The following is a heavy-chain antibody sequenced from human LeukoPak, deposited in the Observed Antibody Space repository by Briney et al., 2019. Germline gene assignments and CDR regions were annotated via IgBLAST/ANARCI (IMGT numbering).Heavy chain of an antibody. CDR1: TRYFTNYW. V-gene: IGHV3-74*01. CDR3: ARDLRYYYGSGDY. J-gene: IGHJ4*02. Sequence: GISLRLSCTASTRYFTNYWMHWIRQVPGRGLAWVARIDRDGITTDYADSVKGRFTISRHNAKNSLYLQMNSLRAEDTAVYYCARDLRYYYGSGDYWGQGTLVTVSS. D-gene: IGHD3-10*01. CDR2: IDRDGITT.